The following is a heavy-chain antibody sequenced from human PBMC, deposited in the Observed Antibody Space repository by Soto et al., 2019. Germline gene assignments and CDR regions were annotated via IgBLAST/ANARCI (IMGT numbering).Heavy chain of an antibody. D-gene: IGHD6-19*01. CDR2: ISYDGSNK. CDR1: GFTFSSYG. V-gene: IGHV3-30*18. Sequence: SLRLSCAASGFTFSSYGMHWVRQAPGKGLEWVAVISYDGSNKYYADSVKGRFTISRDNSKNTLYLQMNSLRAEDTAVYYCAKDLVSSGLSVLAQTKYYYYYYGMDVWGQGTTVTVSS. J-gene: IGHJ6*02. CDR3: AKDLVSSGLSVLAQTKYYYYYYGMDV.